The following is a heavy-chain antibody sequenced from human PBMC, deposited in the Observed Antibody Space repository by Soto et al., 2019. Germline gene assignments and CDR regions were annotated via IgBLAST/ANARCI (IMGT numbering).Heavy chain of an antibody. V-gene: IGHV1-18*01. Sequence: QVQVVQSGPEVKKPGASVRVSCKASGHTFTKYGISWVRQAPGQGLEWMGWISADNGDTKYYGRKFQGRVSMTTDTSTSKVYMELRSLRSDDTAVYYCARDFGTSKELAYWGHGTLVTVSS. CDR3: ARDFGTSKELAY. J-gene: IGHJ4*01. CDR1: GHTFTKYG. CDR2: ISADNGDT. D-gene: IGHD3-10*01.